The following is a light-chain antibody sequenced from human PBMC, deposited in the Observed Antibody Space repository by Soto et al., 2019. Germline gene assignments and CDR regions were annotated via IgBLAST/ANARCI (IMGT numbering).Light chain of an antibody. CDR2: GAS. CDR1: NSVTFK. Sequence: TQSPATLSVSXGERATLYCRARNSVTFKVALYQQKPGXAPRLVXYGASIRANGSPARFSCNGSGTDFTRTISSLEPEDFAVYYGQQRSNWPRTFGQGTKVDIK. CDR3: QQRSNWPRT. V-gene: IGKV3-11*01. J-gene: IGKJ1*01.